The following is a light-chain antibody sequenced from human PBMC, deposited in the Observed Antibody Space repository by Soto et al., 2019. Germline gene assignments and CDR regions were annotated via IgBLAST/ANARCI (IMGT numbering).Light chain of an antibody. J-gene: IGKJ2*01. CDR1: QSINSSY. V-gene: IGKV3-20*01. CDR3: QLYRRSHMFS. Sequence: EIVLTQAPGTLSLSPGEGGTLSCRASQSINSSYLAWYQQQPGQSPRLLIYAASSRATGIPDRFNASGSGTDFTLTMSRPVSEALGVCYCQLYRRSHMFSFGKETKLEIK. CDR2: AAS.